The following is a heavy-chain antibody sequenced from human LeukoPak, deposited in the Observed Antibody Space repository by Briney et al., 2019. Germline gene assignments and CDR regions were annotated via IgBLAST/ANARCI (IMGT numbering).Heavy chain of an antibody. CDR3: AKDQSETGRFLEWLFDY. CDR2: ISYDGSNK. CDR1: GFTFSSYA. Sequence: PGGSLRLSCAASGFTFSSYAMHWVRQAPGKGLEWVAVISYDGSNKYYADSVKGRFTISRDNSKNTLYLQMNSLRAEDTAVYYCAKDQSETGRFLEWLFDYWGQGTLVTVSS. D-gene: IGHD3-3*01. V-gene: IGHV3-30-3*01. J-gene: IGHJ4*02.